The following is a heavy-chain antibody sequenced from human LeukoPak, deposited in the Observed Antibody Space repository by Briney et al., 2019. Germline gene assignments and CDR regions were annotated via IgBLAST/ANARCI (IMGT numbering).Heavy chain of an antibody. D-gene: IGHD5-24*01. CDR2: ISAYNGNT. CDR3: ARTARDGSDY. Sequence: ASVKVSCQVSGYHLTSYCISWVRQAPGQGLEWMGWISAYNGNTNYAQKLQGRVTMTTDTSTSTAYMELRSLRSDDTAVYYCARTARDGSDYWGQGTLVTVSS. J-gene: IGHJ4*02. CDR1: GYHLTSYC. V-gene: IGHV1-18*01.